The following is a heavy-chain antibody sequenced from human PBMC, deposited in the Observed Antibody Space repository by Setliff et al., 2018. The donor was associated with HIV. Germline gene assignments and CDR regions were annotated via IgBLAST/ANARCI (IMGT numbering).Heavy chain of an antibody. CDR1: GFTFSNYC. Sequence: PGGSLRLSCTVSGFTFSNYCMNWVRQAPGKGLEWVSYISSSSSTIYYADSVKGRFTISRDNAKNSLFLQMNSLRAEDTAVYYCARTPRYYDYAWGSYGACFFDYWGQGTLVTVSS. D-gene: IGHD3-16*01. CDR2: ISSSSSTI. J-gene: IGHJ4*02. CDR3: ARTPRYYDYAWGSYGACFFDY. V-gene: IGHV3-48*01.